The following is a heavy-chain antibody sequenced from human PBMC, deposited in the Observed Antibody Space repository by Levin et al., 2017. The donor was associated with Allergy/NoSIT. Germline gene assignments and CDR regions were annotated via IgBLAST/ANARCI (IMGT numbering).Heavy chain of an antibody. CDR2: LRSNRHGGTS. J-gene: IGHJ5*02. Sequence: PGGSLRLSCSASGFTFGDYAMSWLRQAPGKGLEWVAFLRSNRHGGTSEYAASVRGRFIISRDDSKSIAYLQMNSLKIEDTAVYYCTRDIAARHWFDPWGQGTLVTVSS. V-gene: IGHV3-49*03. CDR1: GFTFGDYA. CDR3: TRDIAARHWFDP. D-gene: IGHD6-6*01.